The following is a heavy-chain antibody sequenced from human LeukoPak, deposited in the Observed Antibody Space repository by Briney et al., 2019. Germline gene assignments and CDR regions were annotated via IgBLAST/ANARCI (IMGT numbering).Heavy chain of an antibody. CDR3: ARVDRRNWNDLDY. CDR2: IYYSGST. Sequence: PSETLSLTCTVSGGSISSYYWSWIRQPPGKGLEWIGYIYYSGSTNYNPSLKSRVTISVDTSKNQFSLKLSSVTAADTAVYYCARVDRRNWNDLDYWGQGTLVTVSS. J-gene: IGHJ4*02. D-gene: IGHD1-1*01. V-gene: IGHV4-59*01. CDR1: GGSISSYY.